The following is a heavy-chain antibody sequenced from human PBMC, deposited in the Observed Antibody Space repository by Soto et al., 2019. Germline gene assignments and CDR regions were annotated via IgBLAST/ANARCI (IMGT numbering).Heavy chain of an antibody. CDR3: AKDMGYCTNGVCYTSGGFDP. J-gene: IGHJ5*02. V-gene: IGHV3-9*01. Sequence: GGSLRLSCAASGFTFDDYAMHWVRQAPGKGLEWVSGISWNSGSIGYADSVKGRFTISRDNAKNSLYLQMNSLRAEDTALYYCAKDMGYCTNGVCYTSGGFDPWGQGTLVTVSP. CDR2: ISWNSGSI. CDR1: GFTFDDYA. D-gene: IGHD2-8*01.